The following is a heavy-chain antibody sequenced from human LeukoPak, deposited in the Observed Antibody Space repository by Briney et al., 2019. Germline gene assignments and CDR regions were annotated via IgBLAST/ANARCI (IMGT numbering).Heavy chain of an antibody. CDR2: INHSGST. D-gene: IGHD6-19*01. Sequence: SETLSLTCAVYGGSFSGYYWSWIRQPPGKGLEWIGEINHSGSTNYNPSLKSQVTISVDTSKNQFSLKLSSVTAADTAVYYCASILNGYSSGLNWFDPWGQGTLVTVSS. CDR1: GGSFSGYY. V-gene: IGHV4-34*01. CDR3: ASILNGYSSGLNWFDP. J-gene: IGHJ5*02.